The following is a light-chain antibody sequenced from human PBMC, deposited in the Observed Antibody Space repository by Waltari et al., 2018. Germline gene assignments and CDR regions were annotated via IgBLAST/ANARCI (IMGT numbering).Light chain of an antibody. CDR1: QSVTNY. V-gene: IGKV3-11*01. J-gene: IGKJ4*01. CDR3: QQRRDWPLT. Sequence: DIVLTQSPAILAVSPGERTSLSCRASQSVTNYLAWYQQKPLQAPRLLIYDTSNRATAIPARFSGSRFGTDFTLTISSLEPEDFAVYDCQQRRDWPLTSGGGTKVEIK. CDR2: DTS.